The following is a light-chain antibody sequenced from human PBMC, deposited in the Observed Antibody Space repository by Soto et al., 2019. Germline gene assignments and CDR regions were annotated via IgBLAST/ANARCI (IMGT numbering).Light chain of an antibody. CDR2: GAS. CDR1: QSVNSN. J-gene: IGKJ5*01. CDR3: QEYNTWPWT. Sequence: PGERATLSCRASQSVNSNLAWYQQKLGQAPRVLIFGASTRATGIPARFSGSGSGTEFSLTINSLQSEDFAVYYCQEYNTWPWTFGQGTRLEIK. V-gene: IGKV3-15*01.